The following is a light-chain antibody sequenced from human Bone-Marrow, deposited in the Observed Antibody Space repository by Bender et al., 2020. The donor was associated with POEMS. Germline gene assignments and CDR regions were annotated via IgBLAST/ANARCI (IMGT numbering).Light chain of an antibody. V-gene: IGLV1-44*01. CDR2: SSH. CDR1: SSNIGAHA. J-gene: IGLJ3*02. Sequence: QSVLTQPPSASGTPGQRVTISCSGGSSNIGAHAVNWYQHLPGTAPKLLIYSSHRRPSEVPDRFSCARSGTSASLAIIGLQSEDEADYYCAVWEDRLNGWVFGGGTRLTVL. CDR3: AVWEDRLNGWV.